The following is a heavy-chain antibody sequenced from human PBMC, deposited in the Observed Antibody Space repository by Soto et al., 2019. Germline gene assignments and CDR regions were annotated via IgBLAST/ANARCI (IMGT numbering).Heavy chain of an antibody. D-gene: IGHD3-3*01. J-gene: IGHJ4*02. CDR3: ARDFAYFDS. CDR2: VYHTGRT. V-gene: IGHV4-61*01. Sequence: SETLSLTCTVSGGSFKSGSYSWSWIRQPPGKGLEWIGYVYHTGRTSCNPSLKSRVSISMDTSKNQFSLNLDSVTAADTAVYFCARDFAYFDSWGQGTLVTVSS. CDR1: GGSFKSGSYS.